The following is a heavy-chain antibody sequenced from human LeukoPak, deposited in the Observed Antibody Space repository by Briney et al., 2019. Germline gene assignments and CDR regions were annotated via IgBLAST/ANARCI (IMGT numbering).Heavy chain of an antibody. CDR3: ARGTGTVIVVPFDY. CDR2: ISYDGSNK. J-gene: IGHJ4*02. D-gene: IGHD3-22*01. CDR1: GFTFSSYA. Sequence: PGGSLRLSCAASGFTFSSYAMHWVRQAPGKGLEWVAVISYDGSNKYYADSVKGRFTISRDNSKNTLYLQMNSLRAEDTAVYYCARGTGTVIVVPFDYWGLGTLVTVSS. V-gene: IGHV3-30*01.